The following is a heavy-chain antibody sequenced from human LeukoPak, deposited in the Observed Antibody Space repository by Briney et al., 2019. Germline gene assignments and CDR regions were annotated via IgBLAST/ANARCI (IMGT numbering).Heavy chain of an antibody. V-gene: IGHV3-30*18. J-gene: IGHJ6*04. D-gene: IGHD1-1*01. CDR3: AKTGMLRRVGYLDV. CDR2: IAYDGNNT. CDR1: GFIFSDYG. Sequence: PGGSLRLSCVASGFIFSDYGIQWVRQAPGKGLEWVAVIAYDGNNTYYGDSVRGRFTISRDNSKEMVYLEMNSLRVEDTAVYYCAKTGMLRRVGYLDVWGKGTAVIVSS.